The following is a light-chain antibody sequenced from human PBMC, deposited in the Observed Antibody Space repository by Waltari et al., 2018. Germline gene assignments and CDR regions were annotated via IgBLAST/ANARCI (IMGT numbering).Light chain of an antibody. Sequence: EIVLTQSPGTLSLSPGARATLSCRASQSVSRYLAWYQQKPGQAPRLLIYDTSIRATGVPDRFSGSGSGTDFSLTISRLEPEDIAVYYCQKYGTVPATFGQGTKVQMK. CDR3: QKYGTVPAT. V-gene: IGKV3-20*01. CDR1: QSVSRY. CDR2: DTS. J-gene: IGKJ1*01.